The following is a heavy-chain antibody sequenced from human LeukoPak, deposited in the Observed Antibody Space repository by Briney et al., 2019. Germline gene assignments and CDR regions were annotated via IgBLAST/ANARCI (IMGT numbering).Heavy chain of an antibody. D-gene: IGHD1-26*01. CDR2: ISSSGSTI. V-gene: IGHV3-48*04. J-gene: IGHJ6*02. CDR1: GFTFSSYG. Sequence: GGSLRLSCAASGFTFSSYGMNWVRQAPGKGLEWVSYISSSGSTIYYADSVKDRFTISRDNTKNSLFLQMNSLRAEDTAVYYCAGDRRGTYRGYYYYGMDVWGLGTTVTVSS. CDR3: AGDRRGTYRGYYYYGMDV.